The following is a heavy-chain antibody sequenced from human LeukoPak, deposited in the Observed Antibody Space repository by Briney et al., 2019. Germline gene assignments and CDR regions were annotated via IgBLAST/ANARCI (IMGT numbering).Heavy chain of an antibody. CDR2: IIPIFGTA. CDR1: GGTFSSYT. V-gene: IGHV1-69*01. D-gene: IGHD1-26*01. CDR3: ARDPYSGSYHAPGGYFDY. J-gene: IGHJ4*02. Sequence: ASVKVSCKTSGGTFSSYTINWVRQAPGQGLEWMGGIIPIFGTANYAQKFQGRVTITADESTSTAYMELSSLRSEDTAVYYCARDPYSGSYHAPGGYFDYWGQGTLVTVSS.